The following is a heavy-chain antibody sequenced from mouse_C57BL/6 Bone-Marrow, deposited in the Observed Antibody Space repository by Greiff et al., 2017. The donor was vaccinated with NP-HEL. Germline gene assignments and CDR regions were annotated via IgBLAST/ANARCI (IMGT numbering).Heavy chain of an antibody. Sequence: EVMLVESGGGLVKPGGSLKLSCAASGFTFSSYAMSWVRQTPEKRLEWVATISYGGSYSYYPDNVRGRFTISRDNAKNNLYLQMSHLKSEDTAMYYCARVPLGDYDDDWGQGTTLTVSS. CDR3: ARVPLGDYDDD. CDR2: ISYGGSYS. CDR1: GFTFSSYA. D-gene: IGHD2-4*01. V-gene: IGHV5-4*03. J-gene: IGHJ2*01.